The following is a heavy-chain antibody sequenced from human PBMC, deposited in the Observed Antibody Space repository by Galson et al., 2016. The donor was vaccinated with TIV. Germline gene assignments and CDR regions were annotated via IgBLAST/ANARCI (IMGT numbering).Heavy chain of an antibody. J-gene: IGHJ4*02. Sequence: SETLSLTCSVSGASIATSSNYWVWIRQPPGKGPEWIGTIFHSGTTYYNPSLKSRLTMSVDTSKRQFSLRLSSVTAADTAVYYCARWPSRGYYYDTSGYYVFDYWGQGIPVTVSS. D-gene: IGHD3-22*01. CDR3: ARWPSRGYYYDTSGYYVFDY. CDR1: GASIATSSNY. V-gene: IGHV4-39*01. CDR2: IFHSGTT.